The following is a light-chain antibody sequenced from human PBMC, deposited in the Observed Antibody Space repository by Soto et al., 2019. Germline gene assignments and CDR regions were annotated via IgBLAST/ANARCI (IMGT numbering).Light chain of an antibody. CDR1: QSVGSN. J-gene: IGKJ4*01. CDR3: QQYQNWPT. Sequence: EIVMTQSPGTLSVSPGERVTLSCRASQSVGSNLAWYQQKPGQAPRLLIYGASTRATGFPARFSGSGSGTEFTLTISSLQSEDFAVYYCQQYQNWPTFGGGTKVEIK. CDR2: GAS. V-gene: IGKV3-15*01.